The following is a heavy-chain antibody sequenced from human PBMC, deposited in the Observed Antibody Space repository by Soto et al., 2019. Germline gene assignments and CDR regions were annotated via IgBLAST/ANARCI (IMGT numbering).Heavy chain of an antibody. Sequence: QVQLQESGPGLVKPSETLSLTCTVSGGSVSSGSYYWSWIRQPPGKGLEWIGYIYYSGSTNYNPSLKSRVTISVDTSKNQFSLKLSSVTAADTAVYYCVRGVYYYDSSGTPSNWFDPWGQGTLVTVSS. J-gene: IGHJ5*02. V-gene: IGHV4-61*01. D-gene: IGHD3-22*01. CDR3: VRGVYYYDSSGTPSNWFDP. CDR2: IYYSGST. CDR1: GGSVSSGSYY.